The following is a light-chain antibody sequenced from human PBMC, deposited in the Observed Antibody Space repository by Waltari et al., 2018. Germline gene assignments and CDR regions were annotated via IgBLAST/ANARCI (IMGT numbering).Light chain of an antibody. J-gene: IGKJ1*01. Sequence: QMTQSPSSVSASVGDRVTTTCRATQDINSALAWYQQKPGQAPNLLIYGVSSLQSGVPSRFSGSGSGTHFTLTISSLQPEDVATYYCQQGNTFPPTFGLGTRVQI. CDR2: GVS. CDR1: QDINSA. V-gene: IGKV1-12*01. CDR3: QQGNTFPPT.